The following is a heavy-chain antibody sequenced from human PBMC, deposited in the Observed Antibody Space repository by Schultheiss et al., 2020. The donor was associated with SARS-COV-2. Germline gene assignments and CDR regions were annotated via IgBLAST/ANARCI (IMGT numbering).Heavy chain of an antibody. CDR2: IYSSGST. CDR3: ARGTMAYSSSYYYFDY. D-gene: IGHD6-13*01. J-gene: IGHJ4*02. CDR1: GGSISSGDYY. V-gene: IGHV4-61*02. Sequence: SQTLSLTCTVSGGSISSGDYYWSWFRQPAGKGLEWIGRIYSSGSTNYNPSLKSRVTISVDTSKNQFSLKLSSVTAANTAVYYCARGTMAYSSSYYYFDYWGQGTLVTAPQ.